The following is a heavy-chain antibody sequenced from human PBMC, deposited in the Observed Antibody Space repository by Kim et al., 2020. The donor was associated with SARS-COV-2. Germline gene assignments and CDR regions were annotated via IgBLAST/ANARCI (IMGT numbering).Heavy chain of an antibody. CDR3: AKVTEIQLWLNWDY. CDR1: GFTFSSYA. D-gene: IGHD5-18*01. CDR2: ISGSGGST. V-gene: IGHV3-23*01. J-gene: IGHJ4*02. Sequence: GGSLRLSCAASGFTFSSYAMSWVRQAPGKGLEWVSAISGSGGSTYYADYVKGRFTIARDNSKNTLYLQMNSLSAEDTAVYYCAKVTEIQLWLNWDYWGQGTLVTVSS.